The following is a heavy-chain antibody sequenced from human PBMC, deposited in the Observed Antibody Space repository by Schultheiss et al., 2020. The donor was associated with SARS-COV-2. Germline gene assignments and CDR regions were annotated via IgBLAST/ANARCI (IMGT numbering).Heavy chain of an antibody. CDR2: IYYSGST. Sequence: SQTLSLTCVVSGDSISSSNWWSWVRQPPGKGLQWIGYIYYSGSTNYNPSLKSRVTISVDTSKNQFSLKLSSVTAADTAVYYCARVGYSSTWMTFDYWGQGTLVTVSS. D-gene: IGHD6-13*01. CDR3: ARVGYSSTWMTFDY. CDR1: GDSISSSNW. V-gene: IGHV4-4*02. J-gene: IGHJ4*02.